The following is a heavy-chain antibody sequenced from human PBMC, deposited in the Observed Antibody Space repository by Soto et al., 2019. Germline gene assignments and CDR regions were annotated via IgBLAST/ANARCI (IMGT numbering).Heavy chain of an antibody. J-gene: IGHJ4*02. Sequence: EVQLVESGGDLVQPGGSLRLSCAASGFSFSIFWMHWVRQAPGKGLVWVSSINGGGSSADSADSVKGRFTFSRDNAKNTVYLQMNSLRAEDTAVYYCTRGGGYSGYDHFDYWGQGTLVTVSS. CDR1: GFSFSIFW. CDR2: INGGGSSA. CDR3: TRGGGYSGYDHFDY. V-gene: IGHV3-74*01. D-gene: IGHD5-12*01.